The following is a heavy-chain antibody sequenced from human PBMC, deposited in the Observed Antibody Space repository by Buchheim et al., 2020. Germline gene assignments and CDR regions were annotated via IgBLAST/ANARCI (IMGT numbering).Heavy chain of an antibody. CDR1: GYTFTSYY. Sequence: QVQLVQSGAEVKKPGASVKVSCKASGYTFTSYYMHWVRQAPGQGLEWMGIINPSGGSTSYAQKFQGRVTMTRDQSQGTGSMELSSLRSEDTAVYYCARDMKKPYYDFWSGYSNWFDPWGQGTL. J-gene: IGHJ5*02. CDR2: INPSGGST. D-gene: IGHD3-3*01. V-gene: IGHV1-46*01. CDR3: ARDMKKPYYDFWSGYSNWFDP.